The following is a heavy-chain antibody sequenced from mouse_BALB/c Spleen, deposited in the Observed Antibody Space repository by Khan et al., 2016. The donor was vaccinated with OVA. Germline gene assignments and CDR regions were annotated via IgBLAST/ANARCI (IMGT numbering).Heavy chain of an antibody. CDR3: ASSHYYGSSLYAMDY. CDR2: IGPGSGST. J-gene: IGHJ4*01. CDR1: GYTFTSYW. D-gene: IGHD1-1*01. Sequence: DLVKPGASVKLFCKASGYTFTSYWINWIKQRPGQGLEWIGRIGPGSGSTSYNEMFTGKATLTVDTTSSTAYIQLSSLSSEDSAVYFCASSHYYGSSLYAMDYWDQGTSVTVSS. V-gene: IGHV1S41*01.